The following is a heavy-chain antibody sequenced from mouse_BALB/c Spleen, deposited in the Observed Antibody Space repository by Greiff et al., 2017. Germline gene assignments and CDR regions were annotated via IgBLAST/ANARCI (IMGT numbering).Heavy chain of an antibody. V-gene: IGHV1S81*02. D-gene: IGHD1-1*01. J-gene: IGHJ4*01. CDR3: TRGYGYAMDY. CDR1: GYTFTSYY. Sequence: QVQLQQSGAELVKPGASVKLSCKASGYTFTSYYMYWVKQRPGQGLEWIGEINPSNGGTNFNEKFKSKATLTVDKSSSTAYMQLSSLTSEDSAVYYCTRGYGYAMDYWGQGTSVTVSS. CDR2: INPSNGGT.